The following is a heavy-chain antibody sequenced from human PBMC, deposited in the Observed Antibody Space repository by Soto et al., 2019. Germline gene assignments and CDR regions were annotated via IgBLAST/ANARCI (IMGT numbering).Heavy chain of an antibody. Sequence: QVQLVESGGGVVQPGGSLRLSCAASGFTFTSYGMHWVRQAPGKGLEWVALISYDGSNKYYADSVKGRFTISRDNSKNTLYLPMNSLRAEDTAVYYCAKDFGDYGMDVWGQGTTVTVSS. CDR2: ISYDGSNK. CDR3: AKDFGDYGMDV. V-gene: IGHV3-30*18. J-gene: IGHJ6*02. CDR1: GFTFTSYG. D-gene: IGHD3-10*01.